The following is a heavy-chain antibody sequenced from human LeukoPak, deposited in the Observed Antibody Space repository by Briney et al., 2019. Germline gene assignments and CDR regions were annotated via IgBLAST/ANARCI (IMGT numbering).Heavy chain of an antibody. CDR1: GFTFSSNA. CDR2: ISYDGGDK. CDR3: AKDQGIQLGIDY. Sequence: LGRSLRLSCAASGFTFSSNAMHWVRQAPGEGLEWVAIISYDGGDKYYADSVKGRFTISRDNSKNTLDLQMNNLRTEDTAVYYCAKDQGIQLGIDYWGQGSLVTVSS. V-gene: IGHV3-30*18. D-gene: IGHD5-18*01. J-gene: IGHJ4*02.